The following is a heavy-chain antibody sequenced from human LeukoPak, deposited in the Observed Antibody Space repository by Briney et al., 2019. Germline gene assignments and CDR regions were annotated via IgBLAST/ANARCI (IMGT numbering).Heavy chain of an antibody. Sequence: GGSLRLSCAASGFTFSSYAMSWVPQAPGKGLEWVSAISGSGGSTYYADSVKGWFTISRDNSKNTLYLQMNSLRAEDTAVYYCAKDFSLSRPKTFDYWGQGTLVTVSS. D-gene: IGHD3-3*01. CDR3: AKDFSLSRPKTFDY. V-gene: IGHV3-23*01. CDR2: ISGSGGST. CDR1: GFTFSSYA. J-gene: IGHJ4*02.